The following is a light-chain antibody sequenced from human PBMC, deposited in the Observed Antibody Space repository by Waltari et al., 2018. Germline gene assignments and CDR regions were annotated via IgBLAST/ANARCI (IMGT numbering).Light chain of an antibody. Sequence: SYELTQPPPVSVAPGQTARLTCDGDQIGCKNVHWYQHKPGQAPVLVVYDDGDRPSGIPERFSGSNSGNTAALTISRVDAGDEAEYYCQVWDSGSNHYVFGTVTKVTVL. CDR3: QVWDSGSNHYV. CDR1: QIGCKN. J-gene: IGLJ1*01. CDR2: DDG. V-gene: IGLV3-21*02.